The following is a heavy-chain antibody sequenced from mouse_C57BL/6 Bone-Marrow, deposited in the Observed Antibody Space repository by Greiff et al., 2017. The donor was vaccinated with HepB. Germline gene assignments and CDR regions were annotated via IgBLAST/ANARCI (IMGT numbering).Heavy chain of an antibody. CDR2: INPGSGGT. V-gene: IGHV1-54*01. Sequence: VKLMESGAELVRPGTSVKVSCKASGYAFTNYLIEWVKQRPGQGLEWIGVINPGSGGTNYNEKFKGKATLTADKSSSTAYMQLSSLTSEDSAVYFCAREGAWAMDYWGQGTSVTVSS. J-gene: IGHJ4*01. CDR1: GYAFTNYL. CDR3: AREGAWAMDY.